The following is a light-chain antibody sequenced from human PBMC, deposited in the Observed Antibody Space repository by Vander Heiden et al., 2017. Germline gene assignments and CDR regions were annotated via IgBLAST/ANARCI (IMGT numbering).Light chain of an antibody. J-gene: IGKJ4*01. CDR2: GAY. Sequence: EIVLTQSAGTLSLSPGESATRSCRASQSVPNNYLAWYQQKPGQAPRLLIYGAYNRATGIPDRFSGSGSGTDFTLTITRLEAEDFALYYCQQNGGSPALTFGGGTRVQIK. V-gene: IGKV3-20*01. CDR3: QQNGGSPALT. CDR1: QSVPNNY.